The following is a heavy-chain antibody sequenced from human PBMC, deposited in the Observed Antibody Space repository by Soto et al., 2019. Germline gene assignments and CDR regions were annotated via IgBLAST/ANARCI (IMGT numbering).Heavy chain of an antibody. CDR2: IYYSGST. CDR1: GGSISSYY. J-gene: IGHJ6*03. D-gene: IGHD4-4*01. V-gene: IGHV4-59*08. CDR3: ARRSFGIGQTTVTPLYYYYYMDV. Sequence: QSQTLSLTCTVSGGSISSYYWSWIRQPPGKGLEWIGYIYYSGSTNYNPSLKSRVTISVDTSKNQFSLKLSSVTAADTAVYYCARRSFGIGQTTVTPLYYYYYMDVWGKGTTVTVSS.